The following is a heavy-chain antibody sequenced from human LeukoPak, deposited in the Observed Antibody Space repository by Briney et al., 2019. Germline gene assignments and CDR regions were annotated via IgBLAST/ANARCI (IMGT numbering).Heavy chain of an antibody. J-gene: IGHJ4*02. D-gene: IGHD3-22*01. CDR2: VFRDGSA. CDR1: GFSISSGYY. V-gene: IGHV4-38-2*01. CDR3: ARLTYSFTGSGYHYFDH. Sequence: SETLSFTCAVSGFSISSGYYWGWIRQPPGKGLVWIGSVFRDGSAFYNPSLKSRVSLSVDTSTMKFSLRLTSVTAADTAVYYCARLTYSFTGSGYHYFDHWGQGALVSVSS.